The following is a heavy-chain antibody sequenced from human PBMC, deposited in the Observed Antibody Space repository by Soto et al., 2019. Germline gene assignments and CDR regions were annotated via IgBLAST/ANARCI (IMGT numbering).Heavy chain of an antibody. Sequence: VGSRRLSCSASGFPFSSYAMHWVRRAPGKGLGYVSVINTYGTSTDYADSVKGRFTSPRYNSKNTLYLQMSSLRPDDTAVYYCVKSVHLVWEPTDRDYWYLDLWGRGTLVTVSS. J-gene: IGHJ2*01. CDR2: INTYGTST. CDR1: GFPFSSYA. D-gene: IGHD6-6*01. CDR3: VKSVHLVWEPTDRDYWYLDL. V-gene: IGHV3-64D*06.